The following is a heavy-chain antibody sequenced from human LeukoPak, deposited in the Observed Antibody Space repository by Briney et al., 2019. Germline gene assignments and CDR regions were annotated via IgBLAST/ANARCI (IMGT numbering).Heavy chain of an antibody. CDR3: AGEHDYVSGIYGMDA. CDR1: GFTFSSYS. Sequence: GGSLRLSCAAYGFTFSSYSMNWVRQAPGKGLEWVSYISSSSSTKYYADSVKGRFTISSDNAKNSLYLQTNSLRDEDTAVYYCAGEHDYVSGIYGMDAWGQGTKVTVS. J-gene: IGHJ6*02. V-gene: IGHV3-48*02. CDR2: ISSSSSTK. D-gene: IGHD3-16*01.